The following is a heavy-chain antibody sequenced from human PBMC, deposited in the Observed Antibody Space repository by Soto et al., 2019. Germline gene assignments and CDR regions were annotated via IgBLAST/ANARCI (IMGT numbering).Heavy chain of an antibody. CDR2: IYYSGST. Sequence: SETLSLTCTVSGGSISSGGYYWSWIRQHPGKGLEWIGYIYYSGSTYYNPSLKSRVTISVDTSKNQFSLKLSSVTAADTAVYYCARGGLYYYDSSGYYLLDYFDYWGQGTLVTVSS. CDR3: ARGGLYYYDSSGYYLLDYFDY. D-gene: IGHD3-22*01. V-gene: IGHV4-31*03. J-gene: IGHJ4*02. CDR1: GGSISSGGYY.